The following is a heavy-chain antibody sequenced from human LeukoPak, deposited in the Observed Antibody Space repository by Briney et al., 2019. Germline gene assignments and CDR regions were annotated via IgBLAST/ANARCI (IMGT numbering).Heavy chain of an antibody. Sequence: GGSLRLSCAASGFTFSDHSRNWVRQAPGKGLEWVGRVTNKANNYTSQYAASVKDRFTISRDNSENSLYLQMNSLKTEDTAVYYCARRAYDVPFLDYWGQGTLVTVSS. CDR2: VTNKANNYTS. J-gene: IGHJ4*02. CDR3: ARRAYDVPFLDY. CDR1: GFTFSDHS. V-gene: IGHV3-72*01. D-gene: IGHD2-21*01.